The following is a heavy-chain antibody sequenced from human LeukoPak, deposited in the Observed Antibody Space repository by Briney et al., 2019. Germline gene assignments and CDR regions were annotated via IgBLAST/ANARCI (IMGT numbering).Heavy chain of an antibody. D-gene: IGHD5-12*01. V-gene: IGHV3-20*04. Sequence: GGSLRLSCAASGFTFNNYAFNWVRQPPGKGLEWVSGISDDATTYYADSVKGRFTISRDNAKNSLYLQMNSLRAEDTAFYYCAGDDPYSGYDYDYWGRGVLVTVSS. CDR1: GFTFNNYA. CDR3: AGDDPYSGYDYDY. J-gene: IGHJ4*02. CDR2: ISDDATT.